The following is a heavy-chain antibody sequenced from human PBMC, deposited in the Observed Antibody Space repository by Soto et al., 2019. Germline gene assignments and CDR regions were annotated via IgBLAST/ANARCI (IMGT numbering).Heavy chain of an antibody. CDR3: ARDNCDFWSGYYTLHYYYYGMDV. D-gene: IGHD3-3*01. J-gene: IGHJ6*02. Sequence: GGSLRLSCAASGFTFSSYWMSWVRQAPGKGLEWVANIKQDGSEKYYVDSVKGRFTISRDNAKNSLYLQMNSLRAEDTAVYYCARDNCDFWSGYYTLHYYYYGMDVWGQGTTVTVSS. CDR2: IKQDGSEK. V-gene: IGHV3-7*01. CDR1: GFTFSSYW.